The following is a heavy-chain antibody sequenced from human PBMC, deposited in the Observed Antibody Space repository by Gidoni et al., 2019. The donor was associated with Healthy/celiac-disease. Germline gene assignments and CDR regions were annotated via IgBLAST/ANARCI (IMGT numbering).Heavy chain of an antibody. J-gene: IGHJ6*02. V-gene: IGHV3-23*01. CDR3: AKDEGNTYYDFWSGYSRWYYYGMDV. CDR1: GFTFSSYA. D-gene: IGHD3-3*01. CDR2: ISGSGGST. Sequence: EVQLLESGGGLVQTGGSLRLSCAASGFTFSSYAMSWVRQAPGKGLEWVSAISGSGGSTYYADCVKGRFTISRDNSKNTLYLQMNSLRAEDTAVYYCAKDEGNTYYDFWSGYSRWYYYGMDVWGQGTTVTVSS.